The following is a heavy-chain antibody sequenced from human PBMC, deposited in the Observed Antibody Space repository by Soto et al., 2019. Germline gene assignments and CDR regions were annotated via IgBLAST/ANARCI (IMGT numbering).Heavy chain of an antibody. CDR2: IIPIFGTA. CDR1: GGTFSSYA. J-gene: IGHJ5*02. D-gene: IGHD4-17*01. V-gene: IGHV1-69*01. Sequence: QVQLVQSGAEVKKPGSSVKVSCKASGGTFSSYAISWVRQAPGQGLEWMGGIIPIFGTANYAQKFQGRVTITADESTSTAYMERSSLRSEDTAVYYGARSYYGDYSNWFDPWGQGTLVTVSS. CDR3: ARSYYGDYSNWFDP.